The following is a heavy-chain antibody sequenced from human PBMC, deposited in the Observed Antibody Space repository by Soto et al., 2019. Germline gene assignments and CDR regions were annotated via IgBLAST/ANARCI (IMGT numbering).Heavy chain of an antibody. Sequence: QAPGRGLEWVAVVSHVDDNKYYADSVRRRFTISRDNSKKMLYLQMNSLRADDTALYYCARGNMDVWGQGTTVTVSS. D-gene: IGHD1-1*01. CDR3: ARGNMDV. J-gene: IGHJ6*02. V-gene: IGHV3-30-3*01. CDR2: VSHVDDNK.